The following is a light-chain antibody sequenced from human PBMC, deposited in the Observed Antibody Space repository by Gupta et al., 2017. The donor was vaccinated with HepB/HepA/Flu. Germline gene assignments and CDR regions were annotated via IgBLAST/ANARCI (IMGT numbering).Light chain of an antibody. CDR3: CAYAGSGR. J-gene: IGLJ2*01. CDR1: SSDVGSYDL. V-gene: IGLV2-23*02. CDR2: EVT. Sequence: QSALTQPASVSGSPGQSITISCTRDSSDVGSYDLVSWYQQHPGKAPKLIIYEVTRRPSGVSDRFSGSRSGNTASLTISGLQRDDEADYYCCAYAGSGRLGGGTKLTVL.